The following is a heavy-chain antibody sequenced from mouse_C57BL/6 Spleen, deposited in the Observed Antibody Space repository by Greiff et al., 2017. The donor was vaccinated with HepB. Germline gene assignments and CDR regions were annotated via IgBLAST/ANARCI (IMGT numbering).Heavy chain of an antibody. J-gene: IGHJ2*01. CDR3: VRHPIYYDYDGGFDY. D-gene: IGHD2-4*01. CDR2: IRSKSNNYAT. V-gene: IGHV10-1*01. Sequence: GGGLVQPKGSLKLSCAASGFSFNTYAMNWVRQAPGKGLEWVARIRSKSNNYATYYADSVKDRFTISRDDSESMLYLQMNNLKTEDTAMYYCVRHPIYYDYDGGFDYWGQGTTLTVSS. CDR1: GFSFNTYA.